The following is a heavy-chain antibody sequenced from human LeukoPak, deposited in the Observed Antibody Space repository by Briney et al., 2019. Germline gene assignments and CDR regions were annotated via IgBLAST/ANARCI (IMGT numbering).Heavy chain of an antibody. CDR3: AKDTSAWWYHRAYMNV. V-gene: IGHV3-23*01. D-gene: IGHD2-15*01. J-gene: IGHJ6*03. CDR2: ISGSGDKT. CDR1: GFTFSDYA. Sequence: GGSLRLSCAASGFTFSDYAMSWVRQPPGGGLEWVSAISGSGDKTFHADSVKGRFTTSRDNSKNTLSLQMSSLRVEDSAVYFCAKDTSAWWYHRAYMNVWGTGTTVTVSS.